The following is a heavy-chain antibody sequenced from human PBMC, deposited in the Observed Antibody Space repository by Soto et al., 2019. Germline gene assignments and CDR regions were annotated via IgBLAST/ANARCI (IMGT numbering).Heavy chain of an antibody. D-gene: IGHD3-16*01. CDR2: VRSKANIYAT. V-gene: IGHV3-73*01. CDR1: GFNFSDSD. J-gene: IGHJ6*02. Sequence: GGSLRLSCATSGFNFSDSDIHWVRQASGKGLEWVGRVRSKANIYATAYPASVKGRVTISRDDAKSMAYLQMSSLKTEDTAVYYCTRARSSMIGDHYGMDVWGQGTTVTVSS. CDR3: TRARSSMIGDHYGMDV.